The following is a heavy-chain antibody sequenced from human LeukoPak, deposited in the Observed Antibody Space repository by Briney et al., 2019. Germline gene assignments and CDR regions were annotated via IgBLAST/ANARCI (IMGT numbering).Heavy chain of an antibody. CDR2: INPNSGGT. CDR1: GYVFIGYY. Sequence: ASVKVSRKASGYVFIGYYIYWMRQAPRQGLEWMGRINPNSGGTDYAPKFQGRVTMTRDTSITTAYMELTSLRSDDTAIYYCARDHSDQTNLVWFDPWGQGTLVTVSS. D-gene: IGHD1-1*01. CDR3: ARDHSDQTNLVWFDP. V-gene: IGHV1-2*02. J-gene: IGHJ5*02.